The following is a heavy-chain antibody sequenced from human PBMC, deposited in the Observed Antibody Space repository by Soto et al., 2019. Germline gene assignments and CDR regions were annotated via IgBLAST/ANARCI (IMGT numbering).Heavy chain of an antibody. CDR2: IIPIFGTA. CDR3: ARKSGTMVRGVIVDYYYGMDV. CDR1: GGTFSSYA. Sequence: QVQPVQSGAEVKKPGSSVKVSCKASGGTFSSYAISWVRQAPGQGLEWMGGIIPIFGTANYAQKFQGRVTIPADESTSTAYMELSSLRSEDTAVYYCARKSGTMVRGVIVDYYYGMDVWGQGTTVTVSS. J-gene: IGHJ6*02. D-gene: IGHD3-10*01. V-gene: IGHV1-69*01.